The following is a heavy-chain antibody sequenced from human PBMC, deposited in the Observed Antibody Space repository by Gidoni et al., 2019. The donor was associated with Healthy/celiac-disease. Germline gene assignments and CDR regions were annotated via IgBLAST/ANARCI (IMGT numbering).Heavy chain of an antibody. V-gene: IGHV4-59*01. J-gene: IGHJ5*02. CDR1: GVSSRSYY. CDR3: AIRGGDYYDIGNWFDP. CDR2: TYYIRST. Sequence: QVQLQESGPALVKPSETLSLTCTVPGVSSRSYYWSWIRQPPGKGLEWIGYTYYIRSTNSNPPLKSRVTISVDTSKNQFSLKLSSVTAADTAVYYCAIRGGDYYDIGNWFDPWGQGTLVTVSS. D-gene: IGHD3-22*01.